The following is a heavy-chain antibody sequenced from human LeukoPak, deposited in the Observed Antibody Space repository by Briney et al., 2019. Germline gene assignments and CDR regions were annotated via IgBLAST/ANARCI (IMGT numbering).Heavy chain of an antibody. J-gene: IGHJ4*02. CDR3: ARGTPTTRDLDY. CDR2: ISSGSNYI. V-gene: IGHV3-21*01. D-gene: IGHD4-11*01. Sequence: GGSLRLSCAASGCTFSSYNMNWVRQAPGKGLEWVSSISSGSNYIYYADSVKGRFTISRDNAKNSLYLQMNSLRAEDTAVYYCARGTPTTRDLDYWGQGTLVTVSS. CDR1: GCTFSSYN.